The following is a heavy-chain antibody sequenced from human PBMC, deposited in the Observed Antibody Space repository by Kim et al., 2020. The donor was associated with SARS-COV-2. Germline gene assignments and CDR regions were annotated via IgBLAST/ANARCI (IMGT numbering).Heavy chain of an antibody. CDR2: IYYSGST. CDR3: ARSRRRFLEWSDAFDI. Sequence: SETLSLTCTVSGGSISSSSYCWGWIRQPPGKGLEWIGSIYYSGSTYYNPSLKSRVTISVDTSKNQFSLKLSSVTAADTAVYYCARSRRRFLEWSDAFDIWGQGTMVTVSS. J-gene: IGHJ3*02. CDR1: GGSISSSSYC. D-gene: IGHD3-3*01. V-gene: IGHV4-39*01.